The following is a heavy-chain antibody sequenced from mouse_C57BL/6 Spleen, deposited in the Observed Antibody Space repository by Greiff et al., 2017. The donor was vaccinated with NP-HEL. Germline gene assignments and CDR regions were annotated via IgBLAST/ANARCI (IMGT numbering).Heavy chain of an antibody. CDR3: VRHTTVVATGAMDY. V-gene: IGHV10-1*01. Sequence: GGGLVQPKGSLKLSCAASGFSFNTYAMNWVRQAPGKGLEWVARIRSKSNNYATYYADSVKDRFTISRDDSESMLYLQMNNLKTEDTAMYYCVRHTTVVATGAMDYWGQGTSVTVSS. J-gene: IGHJ4*01. CDR1: GFSFNTYA. D-gene: IGHD1-1*01. CDR2: IRSKSNNYAT.